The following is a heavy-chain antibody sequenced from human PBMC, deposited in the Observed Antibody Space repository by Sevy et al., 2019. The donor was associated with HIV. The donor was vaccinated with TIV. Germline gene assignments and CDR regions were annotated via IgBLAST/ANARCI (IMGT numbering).Heavy chain of an antibody. CDR1: GFTFSDYY. J-gene: IGHJ4*02. D-gene: IGHD2-21*01. CDR3: ARELWPGDY. CDR2: VNQDGSQK. Sequence: GGSLRLSCAASGFTFSDYYMGWVRQAPGKGLEWVANVNQDGSQKHYVGSVKGRFSVSRGNAKNSVYLQMNRLRGDDTGIYYCARELWPGDYWGQGTLVTVSS. V-gene: IGHV3-7*01.